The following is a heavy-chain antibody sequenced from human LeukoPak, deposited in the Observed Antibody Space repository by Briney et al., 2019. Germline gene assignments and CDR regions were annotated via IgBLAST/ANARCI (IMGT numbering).Heavy chain of an antibody. D-gene: IGHD3-16*01. V-gene: IGHV3-7*01. J-gene: IGHJ4*02. CDR2: IKQDGSAK. Sequence: GGSLRLSCAASGFTFSTYWMNWVRQAPGKGLEWVANIKQDGSAKFYVDSVKGRFTISRDNAKTSLYLQMNSLRAEDTAVYYCVRGWADTVMSRMDSWGQGTLVTVSS. CDR3: VRGWADTVMSRMDS. CDR1: GFTFSTYW.